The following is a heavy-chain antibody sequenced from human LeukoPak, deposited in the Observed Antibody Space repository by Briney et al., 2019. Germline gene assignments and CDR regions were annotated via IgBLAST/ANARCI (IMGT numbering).Heavy chain of an antibody. D-gene: IGHD6-25*01. CDR1: GFTFSDYD. V-gene: IGHV3-21*06. J-gene: IGHJ4*02. CDR3: ARAFPPLRTSAAGDF. Sequence: GGSLRLSCIASGFTFSDYDMNWVRLAPGKGLEWVSSISGRSSHMYYTDSAKGRFTISRDNAKNSLYLQMNSLRAEDTAVYYCARAFPPLRTSAAGDFWGQGTLVTVSS. CDR2: ISGRSSHM.